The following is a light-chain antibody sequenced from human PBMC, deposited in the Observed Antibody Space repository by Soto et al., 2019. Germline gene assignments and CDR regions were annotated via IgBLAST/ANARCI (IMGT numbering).Light chain of an antibody. Sequence: DNHITRSSATLPGSLGDRVTSTCRASQTISSWLAWYQQLPGKAPKLLIYKASTLISGVPSRFSGSGSGTEFTLTISILQPEDFSTYYLQLESGYSEAFGQGTKVDIK. CDR1: QTISSW. CDR2: KAS. J-gene: IGKJ1*01. CDR3: QLESGYSEA. V-gene: IGKV1-5*03.